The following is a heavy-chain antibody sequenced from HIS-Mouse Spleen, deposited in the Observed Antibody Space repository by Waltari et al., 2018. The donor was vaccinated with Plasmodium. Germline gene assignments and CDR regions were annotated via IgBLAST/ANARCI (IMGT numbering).Heavy chain of an antibody. Sequence: GSLRLSCAASGFTFSSYDMHWVRQATGKGLEWVSAIGTAGDTYYPGSVKGRFTISRENAKNSLYLQMNSLRAGDTAVYYCARGPTYSSSYYFDYWGQGTLVTVSS. CDR3: ARGPTYSSSYYFDY. CDR2: IGTAGDT. CDR1: GFTFSSYD. V-gene: IGHV3-13*01. D-gene: IGHD6-6*01. J-gene: IGHJ4*02.